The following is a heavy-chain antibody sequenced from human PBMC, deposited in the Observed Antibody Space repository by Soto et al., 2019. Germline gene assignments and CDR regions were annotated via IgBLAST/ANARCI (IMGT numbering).Heavy chain of an antibody. Sequence: QLQLQESGPGLVKPSETLSLTCTVSGGSISSSSYYWGWIRQPPGKGLEWIGSIYYSGSTYYNPSPKSRVTISVDTSKNQFSLKLSSVTAADTAVYYCARSMTTVVPLDYWGQGTLVTVSS. CDR1: GGSISSSSYY. V-gene: IGHV4-39*01. CDR2: IYYSGST. CDR3: ARSMTTVVPLDY. D-gene: IGHD4-17*01. J-gene: IGHJ4*02.